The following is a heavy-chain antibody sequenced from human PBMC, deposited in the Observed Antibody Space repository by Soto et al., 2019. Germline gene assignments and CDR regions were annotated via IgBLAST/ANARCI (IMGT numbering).Heavy chain of an antibody. Sequence: EGHVVESGGDLVQPGDSLTISCAASGFTFSTYDMSWVRQAPGKGLEWVSGIHKTGTITFYADSVKGRFTISRDNSKNTLYLHMRSLRDGDTAVYYCVRDLNYKFFFDLWGQGTLVTGAS. J-gene: IGHJ4*02. V-gene: IGHV3-23*05. CDR1: GFTFSTYD. CDR2: IHKTGTIT. D-gene: IGHD3-10*01. CDR3: VRDLNYKFFFDL.